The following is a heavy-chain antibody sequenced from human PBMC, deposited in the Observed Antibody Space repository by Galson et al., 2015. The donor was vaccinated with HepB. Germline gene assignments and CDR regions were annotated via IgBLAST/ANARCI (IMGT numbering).Heavy chain of an antibody. CDR3: AREPGYSSGRDAFDI. CDR2: IYYSGST. CDR1: GGSISSYY. J-gene: IGHJ3*02. V-gene: IGHV4-59*01. D-gene: IGHD6-19*01. Sequence: ETLSLTCTVSGGSISSYYWSWIRQPPGKGLEWIGYIYYSGSTNYNPSLKSRVTISVDTSKNQFSLKLSSVTAADTAVYYCAREPGYSSGRDAFDIWGQGTMVTVSS.